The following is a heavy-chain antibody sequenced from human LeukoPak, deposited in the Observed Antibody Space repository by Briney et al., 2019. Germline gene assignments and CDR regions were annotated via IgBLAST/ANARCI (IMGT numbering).Heavy chain of an antibody. CDR3: ARGSRTTVNWFDP. CDR1: GGSISSSSYY. CDR2: IYYSGST. V-gene: IGHV4-39*01. D-gene: IGHD4-11*01. Sequence: SETLSLTCTVSGGSISSSSYYWGWIRQPPGKGLEWIGSIYYSGSTYYNPSLKSRVTISVDTSKNQFSLKLSSVTAADTAVYYCARGSRTTVNWFDPWGQGTLVTVSS. J-gene: IGHJ5*02.